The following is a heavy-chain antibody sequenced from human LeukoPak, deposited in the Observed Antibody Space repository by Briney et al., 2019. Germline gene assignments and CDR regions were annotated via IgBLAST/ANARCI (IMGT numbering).Heavy chain of an antibody. Sequence: PSETLSLTCTVSGGSISSGSYYWSWIRQPAGKGLEWIGRIYTSGSTNYNPSLKSRVTISVDNSRNQFSLGLSSVSAADTAVYYCARGIPGYFGTSGYYYEYWGQGTLVTVSS. CDR3: ARGIPGYFGTSGYYYEY. D-gene: IGHD3-22*01. J-gene: IGHJ4*02. CDR2: IYTSGST. CDR1: GGSISSGSYY. V-gene: IGHV4-61*02.